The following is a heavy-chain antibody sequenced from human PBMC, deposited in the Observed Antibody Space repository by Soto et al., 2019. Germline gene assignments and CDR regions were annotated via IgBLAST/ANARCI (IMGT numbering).Heavy chain of an antibody. CDR1: GYRFSTYW. D-gene: IGHD6-19*01. V-gene: IGHV5-51*01. CDR3: ARGVAVAGTIVDY. CDR2: VFPEDSKT. Sequence: PGESLKISCKGSGYRFSTYWIGWVRQMPGQGLEWMGIVFPEDSKTRYSPSFQGQVTISADKSISTAYLQWSSLKASDTAMYYCARGVAVAGTIVDYWGQGTLVTVSS. J-gene: IGHJ4*02.